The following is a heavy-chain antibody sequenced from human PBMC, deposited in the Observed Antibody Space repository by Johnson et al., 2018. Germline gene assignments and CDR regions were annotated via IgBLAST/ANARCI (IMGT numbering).Heavy chain of an antibody. Sequence: QVQLVQSGGGVVQPGKSLRLSCAASGFTFSSYGMPWVRQAPGKGLEWVAVIYYAGSNKYYVDSVKGRFTVSRDNSKNTLSLQMNSRRAEDTAMYYCARATSGSGSYSRPYDYYYGMDVWGQGTTVTVSS. CDR1: GFTFSSYG. CDR2: IYYAGSNK. V-gene: IGHV3-33*01. CDR3: ARATSGSGSYSRPYDYYYGMDV. D-gene: IGHD3-10*01. J-gene: IGHJ6*02.